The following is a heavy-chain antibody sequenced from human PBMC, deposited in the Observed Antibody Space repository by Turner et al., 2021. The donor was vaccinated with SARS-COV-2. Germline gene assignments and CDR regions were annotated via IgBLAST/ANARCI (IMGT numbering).Heavy chain of an antibody. D-gene: IGHD5-18*01. V-gene: IGHV1-2*02. CDR2: INPNSGGT. Sequence: QVQLVQSGAEVKKPGASVTVSCKASGYTFTGYYMHWVRQAPGQGLEWMGWINPNSGGTNYAKKFQGRVTMTRDTSISTAYMELSRLRSDDTAVYYCATDSYGTLWGQGTLVTVSS. J-gene: IGHJ4*02. CDR1: GYTFTGYY. CDR3: ATDSYGTL.